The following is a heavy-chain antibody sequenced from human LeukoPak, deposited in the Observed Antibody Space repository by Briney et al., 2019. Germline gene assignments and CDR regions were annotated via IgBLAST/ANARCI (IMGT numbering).Heavy chain of an antibody. J-gene: IGHJ3*02. Sequence: ASVKVSCKASGYTFTSYYMHWVRQAPGQGLEWMGIINPSGGSTSYAQKFQGRVTMTRDTSTSTVYMKLSSLRSEDTAVYYCASCYYDSSGYQGAFDIWGQGTMVTVSS. D-gene: IGHD3-22*01. CDR3: ASCYYDSSGYQGAFDI. CDR1: GYTFTSYY. CDR2: INPSGGST. V-gene: IGHV1-46*01.